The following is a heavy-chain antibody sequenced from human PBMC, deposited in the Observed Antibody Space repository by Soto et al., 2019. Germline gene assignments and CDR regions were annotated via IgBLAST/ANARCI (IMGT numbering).Heavy chain of an antibody. CDR2: IGANGDST. V-gene: IGHV3-23*01. J-gene: IGHJ4*02. Sequence: EVQVLESGGGLIQPGGSLRLSCAASGFNFNSYAMSWVRQAPGKGLVWVAHIGANGDSTYYADSVKGRFTISRDNSKNTVYLQTNSLRVDDTAVYYCAGGTYLAYWGQGTLVTVSA. CDR3: AGGTYLAY. D-gene: IGHD3-16*01. CDR1: GFNFNSYA.